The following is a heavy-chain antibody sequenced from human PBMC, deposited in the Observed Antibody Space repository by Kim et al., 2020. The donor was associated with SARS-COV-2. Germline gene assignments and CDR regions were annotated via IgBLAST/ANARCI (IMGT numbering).Heavy chain of an antibody. CDR3: ARGGRYYDSSGYYPPDY. Sequence: LQIRVTISVDTSKNQFSLKLSSVTAADTAVYYCARGGRYYDSSGYYPPDYWGQGTLVTVSS. V-gene: IGHV4-31*02. D-gene: IGHD3-22*01. J-gene: IGHJ4*02.